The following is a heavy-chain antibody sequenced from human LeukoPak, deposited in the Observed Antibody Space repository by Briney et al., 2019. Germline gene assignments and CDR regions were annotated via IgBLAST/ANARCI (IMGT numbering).Heavy chain of an antibody. CDR1: GYSISSGSY. J-gene: IGHJ3*02. CDR2: IYHSGST. CDR3: ARVGNSGAFDI. Sequence: PSETLSLTCTVSGYSISSGSYWGWIRQPPGKGLQWIGSIYHSGSTYYNPSLKSRVTISVDTSKNQFSLKLTSVTAADTAVYYCARVGNSGAFDIWGQGTMVTVSS. D-gene: IGHD4-23*01. V-gene: IGHV4-38-2*02.